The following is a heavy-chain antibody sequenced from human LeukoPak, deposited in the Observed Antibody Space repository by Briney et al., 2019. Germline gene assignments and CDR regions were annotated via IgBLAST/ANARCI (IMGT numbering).Heavy chain of an antibody. D-gene: IGHD3-10*01. CDR2: IKQDGSEK. CDR1: GFTFSSYW. CDR3: ARDPERTYYYCSGSSSSHNWFDP. J-gene: IGHJ5*02. V-gene: IGHV3-7*01. Sequence: PGGSLRLSCAASGFTFSSYWMSWVRQAPGKGLEWVANIKQDGSEKYYVDSVKGRFTISRDNAKNSLYLQMNSLRAEDTAVYYCARDPERTYYYCSGSSSSHNWFDPWGQGTLVTVSS.